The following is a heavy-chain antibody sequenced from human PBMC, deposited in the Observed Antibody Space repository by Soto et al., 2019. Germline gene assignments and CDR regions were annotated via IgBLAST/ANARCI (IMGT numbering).Heavy chain of an antibody. CDR1: GFTFRTYC. D-gene: IGHD3-16*01. V-gene: IGHV3-30*18. CDR2: ISYDGSNK. J-gene: IGHJ4*02. CDR3: AKDLGGTGGCDY. Sequence: GGSLRLSCGASGFTFRTYCIHWVRQAPGKGLEWVAVISYDGSNKYYADSVKGRFTISRDNSKNTLYLQMNSLRAEDTAVYYCAKDLGGTGGCDYWGQGTLVTVYS.